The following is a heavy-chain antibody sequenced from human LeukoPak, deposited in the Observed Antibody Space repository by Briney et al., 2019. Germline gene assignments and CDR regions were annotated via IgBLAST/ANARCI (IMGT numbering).Heavy chain of an antibody. CDR1: GVSISSYY. J-gene: IGHJ4*02. CDR3: ARLSDDDPLRKYFDY. V-gene: IGHV4-59*01. CDR2: IYYSGST. Sequence: SETLSLTCTVSGVSISSYYWSWIRQPPGKGLEWLGYIYYSGSTNYNPSLKSRVTISVDTSKNQFSLKLSSVTAADTAVYYCARLSDDDPLRKYFDYWGQGTLVTVSS. D-gene: IGHD3-16*02.